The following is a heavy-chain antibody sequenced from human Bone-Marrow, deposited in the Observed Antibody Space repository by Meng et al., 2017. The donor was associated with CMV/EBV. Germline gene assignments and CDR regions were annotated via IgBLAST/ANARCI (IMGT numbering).Heavy chain of an antibody. V-gene: IGHV3-33*06. CDR2: IWYDGSNK. Sequence: GESLKISCAASGFTFSSYWMSWVRQAPGKGLEWVAVIWYDGSNKYYADSVKGRFTISRDNSKNTLYLQMNSLRAEDTAVYYCAKEMLEYQLLYYFDYWGQGTLVTVSS. CDR1: GFTFSSYW. D-gene: IGHD2-2*01. J-gene: IGHJ4*02. CDR3: AKEMLEYQLLYYFDY.